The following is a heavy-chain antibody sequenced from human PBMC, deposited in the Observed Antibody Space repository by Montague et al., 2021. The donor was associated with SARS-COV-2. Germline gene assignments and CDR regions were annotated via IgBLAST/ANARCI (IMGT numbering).Heavy chain of an antibody. Sequence: SETLSLTCTVSTGSINNTNHYWGWVRQPPGKGLEWIGSVYYSGNTYFNPSLKSRVVLSVDTSKNQFSLKLTSVTAADTAVYYCARQSSYRDAFDVWGQGTRVTVSS. CDR2: VYYSGNT. CDR1: TGSINNTNHY. CDR3: ARQSSYRDAFDV. J-gene: IGHJ3*01. D-gene: IGHD3-16*02. V-gene: IGHV4-39*01.